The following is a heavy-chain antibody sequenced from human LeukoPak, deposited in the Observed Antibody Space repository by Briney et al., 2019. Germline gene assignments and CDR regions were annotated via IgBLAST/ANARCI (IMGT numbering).Heavy chain of an antibody. CDR1: GFTFSSYE. CDR3: AREGGYCSSTSCPPPGDY. J-gene: IGHJ4*02. V-gene: IGHV3-48*01. D-gene: IGHD2-2*01. CDR2: ISSSSSTI. Sequence: GGSLRLSCAASGFTFSSYEMNWVRQAPGKGLEWVSYISSSSSTIYYADSVKGRFTISRDNAKNSLYLQMNSLRAEDTAVYYCAREGGYCSSTSCPPPGDYWGQGTLVTVSS.